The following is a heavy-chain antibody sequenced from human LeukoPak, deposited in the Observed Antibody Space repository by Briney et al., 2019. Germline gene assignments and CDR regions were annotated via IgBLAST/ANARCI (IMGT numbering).Heavy chain of an antibody. CDR2: INPSGGST. CDR3: AREGSTTVVTPLYFDY. V-gene: IGHV1-46*01. D-gene: IGHD4-23*01. Sequence: AAVKVSCKASGYTFTSYYMHCVRQAPGQGLEWMGIINPSGGSTSYAQKFQGRVTMTRDMSTSTVYMELSSLRSEDTAVYYCAREGSTTVVTPLYFDYWGQGTLVTVSS. J-gene: IGHJ4*02. CDR1: GYTFTSYY.